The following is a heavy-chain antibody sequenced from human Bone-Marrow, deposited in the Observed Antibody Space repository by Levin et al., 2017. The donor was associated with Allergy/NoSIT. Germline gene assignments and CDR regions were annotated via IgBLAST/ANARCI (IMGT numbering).Heavy chain of an antibody. CDR3: ARNNGDYYDSVAYDPLYLDS. CDR1: GGSVSRGGYY. D-gene: IGHD3-22*01. V-gene: IGHV4-31*03. Sequence: SETLSLTCTVSGGSVSRGGYYWGWVRQHPGTGLEWIGYIYYNGETFYNPSLKSRVTISSDTSKNQFSLKVISVTAADTAVYYCARNNGDYYDSVAYDPLYLDSWGRGTLVTVSS. J-gene: IGHJ4*02. CDR2: IYYNGET.